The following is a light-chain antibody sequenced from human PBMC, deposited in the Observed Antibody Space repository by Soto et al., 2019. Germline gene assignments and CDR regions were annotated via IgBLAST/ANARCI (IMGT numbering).Light chain of an antibody. CDR3: QHYNSYSWT. V-gene: IGKV1-5*01. CDR2: DAS. Sequence: DIQMTQSPSTLSASVGDRVTITCRASQSISSWLAWYQQKPGKAPKLLIYDASSLESGVPSRFSGSGSGTEFNLTCSSLHPDDFATYYCQHYNSYSWTFGQGTKVEIK. CDR1: QSISSW. J-gene: IGKJ1*01.